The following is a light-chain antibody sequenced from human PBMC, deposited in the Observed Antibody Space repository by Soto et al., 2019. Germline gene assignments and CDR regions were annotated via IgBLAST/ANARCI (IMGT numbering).Light chain of an antibody. CDR2: TLS. V-gene: IGKV2-40*01. Sequence: DIVMTQTPLSLPVTPGEPASISCRSSQSLLDSDNGNIYLDWYLQKPGQSPQLLIYTLSYRASGVPDRFSGSGSGTDFTLTISSLQPEDFATYFCQQAFSAEWTFGQGTKV. CDR3: QQAFSAEWT. J-gene: IGKJ1*01. CDR1: QSLLDSDNGNIY.